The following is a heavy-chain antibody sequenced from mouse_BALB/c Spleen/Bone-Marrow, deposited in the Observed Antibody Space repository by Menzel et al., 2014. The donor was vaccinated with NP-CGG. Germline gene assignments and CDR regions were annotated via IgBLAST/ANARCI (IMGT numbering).Heavy chain of an antibody. D-gene: IGHD2-1*01. Sequence: QVQLQQSGAELMKPGASVKISCKATGYTFSRYWIEWVKQRPGHGLEWIGEILPGSGSTNYNEKFKGKATFTADTSSNTAYMQLSSLTSEDSAVHYCARNYGNYVWFANWGQGTLVTVSA. CDR3: ARNYGNYVWFAN. J-gene: IGHJ3*01. V-gene: IGHV1-9*01. CDR2: ILPGSGST. CDR1: GYTFSRYW.